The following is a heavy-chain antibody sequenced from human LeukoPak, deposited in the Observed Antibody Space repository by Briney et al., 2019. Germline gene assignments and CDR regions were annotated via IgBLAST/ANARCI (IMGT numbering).Heavy chain of an antibody. J-gene: IGHJ4*02. Sequence: GGSLRLSCAVSGFTFSSNWMTWVRQAPGKGLEWVSVIYSGGSTYYADSVKGRFTISRDNSKNTLYLQMNSLRAEDTAVYYCARGVGYWGQGTLVTVSS. CDR3: ARGVGY. CDR2: IYSGGST. V-gene: IGHV3-66*01. D-gene: IGHD1-26*01. CDR1: GFTFSSNW.